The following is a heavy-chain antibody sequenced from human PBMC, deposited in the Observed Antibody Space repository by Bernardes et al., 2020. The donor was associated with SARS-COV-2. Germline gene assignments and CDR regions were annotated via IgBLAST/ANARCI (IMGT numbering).Heavy chain of an antibody. CDR3: ARDFLYYDKAGGIYRYAGDNDS. J-gene: IGHJ4*02. CDR2: ISPYTGNT. Sequence: APLTVSCKASGYTFTSYGLSWVRQAPGQGLEWLGWISPYTGNTNYAQKVQDRVTMTADTSTNTVYMELRSLRSDDTAIYYCARDFLYYDKAGGIYRYAGDNDSWGQGTLVTVSS. D-gene: IGHD3-16*02. V-gene: IGHV1-18*01. CDR1: GYTFTSYG.